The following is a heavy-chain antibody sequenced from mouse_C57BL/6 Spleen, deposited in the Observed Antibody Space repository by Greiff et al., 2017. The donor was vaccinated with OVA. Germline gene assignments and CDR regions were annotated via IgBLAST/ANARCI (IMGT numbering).Heavy chain of an antibody. Sequence: DVKLVESGGGLVKPGGSLKLSCAASGFTFSSYTMSWVRQTPEKRLEWVATISGGGGNTYYPDSVKGRFTISRDNAKNTLYLQMSSLRSEDTALYYCARHGSITTAWVYWGQGTTLTVSS. CDR3: ARHGSITTAWVY. V-gene: IGHV5-9*01. D-gene: IGHD1-1*01. CDR1: GFTFSSYT. CDR2: ISGGGGNT. J-gene: IGHJ2*01.